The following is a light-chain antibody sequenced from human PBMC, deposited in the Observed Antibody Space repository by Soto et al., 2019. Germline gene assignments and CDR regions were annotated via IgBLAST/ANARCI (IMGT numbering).Light chain of an antibody. CDR3: TSPTPGSLYV. Sequence: QSALTQPASVSGSPGQSITISCTGTSSDVGGYNYVSWYQQYPGRVPKLLIYKVSNRPSGVSNRFSVSKSGNTASLTISGLQAEGEADYFCTSPTPGSLYVFGTGTKVTVL. J-gene: IGLJ1*01. V-gene: IGLV2-14*01. CDR2: KVS. CDR1: SSDVGGYNY.